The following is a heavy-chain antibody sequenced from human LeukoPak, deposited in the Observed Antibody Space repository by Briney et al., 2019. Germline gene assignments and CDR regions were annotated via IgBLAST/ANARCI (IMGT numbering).Heavy chain of an antibody. Sequence: ASVKVSCKASGYTFTGYYMHWVRQAPGQGLEWMGWINPNSGGTNYAQKFQGRVTMTRDTSISTAYMELSRLRSDDTAVYYCARGGCSSTSCYKYYYGMDVWGQGTTVTVSS. CDR1: GYTFTGYY. J-gene: IGHJ6*02. CDR3: ARGGCSSTSCYKYYYGMDV. D-gene: IGHD2-2*01. CDR2: INPNSGGT. V-gene: IGHV1-2*02.